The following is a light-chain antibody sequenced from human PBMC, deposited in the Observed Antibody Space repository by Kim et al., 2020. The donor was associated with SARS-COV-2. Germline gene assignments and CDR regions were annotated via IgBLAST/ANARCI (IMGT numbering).Light chain of an antibody. Sequence: GERVTISCRARRRISNYVDWYQHQPGTAPNRLIHNATQLQSGVQSRFSGSGSETDFALTISSLQPEDLATNDCHQRYTSPTTVVQGTRVEVK. CDR2: NAT. V-gene: IGKV1-39*01. CDR1: RRISNY. CDR3: HQRYTSPTT. J-gene: IGKJ5*01.